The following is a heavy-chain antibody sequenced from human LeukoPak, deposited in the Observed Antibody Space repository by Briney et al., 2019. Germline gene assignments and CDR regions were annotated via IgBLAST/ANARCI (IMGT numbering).Heavy chain of an antibody. CDR1: GFSPSTSGVG. Sequence: SGPTLVNPTQTLTLTCTFSGFSPSTSGVGVGWIRQPPGKALEWLALIYWDDDKRYSPSLKSKLTVAKDTSKNQVLLTMTNMDPVDTATYYCAHRRALAGVVNFDYWGQGTLVTVSS. CDR2: IYWDDDK. CDR3: AHRRALAGVVNFDY. D-gene: IGHD3-3*01. J-gene: IGHJ4*02. V-gene: IGHV2-5*02.